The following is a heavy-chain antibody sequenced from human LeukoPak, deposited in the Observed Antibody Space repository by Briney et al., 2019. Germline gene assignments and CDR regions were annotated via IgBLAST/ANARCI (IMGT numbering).Heavy chain of an antibody. J-gene: IGHJ5*02. V-gene: IGHV3-23*01. Sequence: GGSLRLSCAASGFTFSDYAMTWVRQAPGKGLQWVSGISGSGASTYYGDSVKGRFIISRDDSKNTLYLQIDSLRAEDTAVYYCAKGASSGWLLYWFDPWGQGTLVTVSS. CDR3: AKGASSGWLLYWFDP. D-gene: IGHD6-19*01. CDR1: GFTFSDYA. CDR2: ISGSGAST.